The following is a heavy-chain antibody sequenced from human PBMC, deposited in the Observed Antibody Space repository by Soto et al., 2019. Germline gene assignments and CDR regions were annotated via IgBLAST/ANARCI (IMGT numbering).Heavy chain of an antibody. D-gene: IGHD6-19*01. V-gene: IGHV3-23*01. Sequence: GGSLRLSCAASGLPFSSYAMSWVRQAPGKGLEWVSAISGSGGSTYYADSVKGRFTISRDNSKNTLYLQMNSLRAEDTAVYYCAKDVAVAGPSIFDYWGQGTLVTVSS. CDR3: AKDVAVAGPSIFDY. CDR2: ISGSGGST. J-gene: IGHJ4*02. CDR1: GLPFSSYA.